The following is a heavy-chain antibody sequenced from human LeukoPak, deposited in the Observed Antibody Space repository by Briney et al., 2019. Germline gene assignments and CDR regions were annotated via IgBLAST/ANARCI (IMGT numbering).Heavy chain of an antibody. J-gene: IGHJ6*02. CDR1: GFTVSSNY. D-gene: IGHD5-12*01. CDR3: VRAGWLRFTTTEELDLDV. Sequence: GGSLRLSCAASGFTVSSNYMSWVRQAPGKGLEWVSVFYGGGRTYYADSVKGRFTISRDNFKNTLYLQMNSVRPEDTAVYYCVRAGWLRFTTTEELDLDVWGQGTTVTVSS. V-gene: IGHV3-53*01. CDR2: FYGGGRT.